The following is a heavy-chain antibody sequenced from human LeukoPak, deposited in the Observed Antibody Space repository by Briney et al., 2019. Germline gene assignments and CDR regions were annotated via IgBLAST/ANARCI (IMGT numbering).Heavy chain of an antibody. CDR1: GFTFDDYA. J-gene: IGHJ4*02. V-gene: IGHV3-9*01. Sequence: GGSLRLSCAASGFTFDDYAMHWVRQAPGKGLQWVSGISWNSDSVSYADSVRGRFTISRDNAKNSLYLQMNSLRTEDTALYYCAKGGSFDYGSGTYLDYWGQGTLVTVSS. CDR3: AKGGSFDYGSGTYLDY. D-gene: IGHD3-10*01. CDR2: ISWNSDSV.